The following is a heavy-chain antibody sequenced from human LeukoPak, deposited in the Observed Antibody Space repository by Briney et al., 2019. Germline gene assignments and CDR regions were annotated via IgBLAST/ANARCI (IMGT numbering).Heavy chain of an antibody. J-gene: IGHJ6*04. CDR3: AELGITMIGGV. Sequence: GGSLRLSCAASGFTFSNEMNWVRPAPGKGLGWVSYISSSGSTIYYSDSVKGRFTISRDNAKNSLYLQMNSLRAEDTAVYYCAELGITMIGGVWGKGTTVTISS. D-gene: IGHD3-10*02. V-gene: IGHV3-48*03. CDR1: GFTFSNE. CDR2: ISSSGSTI.